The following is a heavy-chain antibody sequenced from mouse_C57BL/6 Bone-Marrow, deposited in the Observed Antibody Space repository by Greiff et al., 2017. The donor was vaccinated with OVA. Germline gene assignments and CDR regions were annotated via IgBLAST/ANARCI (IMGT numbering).Heavy chain of an antibody. CDR3: ALTQYFDV. Sequence: QVQLQQSGVELARPGASVKLSCKASGYNLTSYGISWVKQRTGQGLEWIGEIYPRSGNTYYNEKFKGKATLTADKSSSTAYMELRSLTSEDSAVYFCALTQYFDVWGTGTTVTVSS. CDR1: GYNLTSYG. D-gene: IGHD4-1*01. V-gene: IGHV1-81*01. CDR2: IYPRSGNT. J-gene: IGHJ1*03.